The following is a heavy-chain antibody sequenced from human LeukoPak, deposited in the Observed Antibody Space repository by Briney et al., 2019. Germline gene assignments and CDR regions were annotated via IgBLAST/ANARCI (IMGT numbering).Heavy chain of an antibody. CDR3: AKLDYYDSGYRWFDP. CDR1: GFTFSVYA. J-gene: IGHJ5*02. D-gene: IGHD3-10*01. V-gene: IGHV3-23*01. Sequence: AGGSLRLFCAASGFTFSVYAMTWVRQAPEKGLEWVSTISGTGSNTYYADSVKGRCTISRDNSKNTVYLQMNSLRADDTAVYYCAKLDYYDSGYRWFDPWGQGTLVTVSS. CDR2: ISGTGSNT.